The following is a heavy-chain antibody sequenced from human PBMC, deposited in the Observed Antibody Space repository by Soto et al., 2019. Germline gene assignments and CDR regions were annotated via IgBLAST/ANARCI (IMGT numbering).Heavy chain of an antibody. CDR1: GFSFDEYA. V-gene: IGHV3-23*01. CDR3: AKGYYSGYDLAYFDY. Sequence: EVQLLESGGGLAQPGGSVRLSCAASGFSFDEYAMTWVRRAAGKGLEWVSAISGSGDNTYYADSVKGRFTISRDNSKNTLYLHLNSLRAEDTAVYYRAKGYYSGYDLAYFDYWGQGTLVTVSS. D-gene: IGHD5-12*01. CDR2: ISGSGDNT. J-gene: IGHJ4*02.